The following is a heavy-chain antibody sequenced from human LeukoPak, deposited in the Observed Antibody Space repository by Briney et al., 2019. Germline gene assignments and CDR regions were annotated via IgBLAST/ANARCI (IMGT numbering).Heavy chain of an antibody. CDR1: GFTFSSSS. J-gene: IGHJ4*02. CDR3: AGGAGFLIDY. V-gene: IGHV3-7*01. Sequence: PGGSLRLSCVASGFTFSSSSMKWVRQAPGKGPEWVAIIKKDGSEKYYVDSVKGRFTISRDNAKNSLYLQMNSLRADDTAVYFCAGGAGFLIDYWGQGALVTVSS. D-gene: IGHD2/OR15-2a*01. CDR2: IKKDGSEK.